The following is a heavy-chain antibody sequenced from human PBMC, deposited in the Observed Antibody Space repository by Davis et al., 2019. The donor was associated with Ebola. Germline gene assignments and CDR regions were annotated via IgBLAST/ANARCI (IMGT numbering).Heavy chain of an antibody. V-gene: IGHV1-69*13. CDR3: ARESATSFDY. J-gene: IGHJ4*02. CDR1: GGTFSSYG. CDR2: INPIFDTA. Sequence: SVKVSCKASGGTFSSYGINWVRQAPGQGLEWMGGINPIFDTADYAQKFQGRVTITADDSTSTAYMELSSLRSEDTAVYYCARESATSFDYWGQGTLVTVSS.